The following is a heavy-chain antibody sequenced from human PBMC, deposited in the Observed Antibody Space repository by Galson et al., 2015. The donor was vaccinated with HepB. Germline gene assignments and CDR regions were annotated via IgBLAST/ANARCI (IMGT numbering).Heavy chain of an antibody. V-gene: IGHV1-69*13. CDR2: FIPIFGTA. CDR3: ASASDTAMVYYYYGMDV. Sequence: SVKVSCKASGGTFSSYAISWVRQAPGQGLEWMGGFIPIFGTANYAQKFQGRVTITADESTSTAYMELSSLRSEDTAVYYCASASDTAMVYYYYGMDVWGQGTTVTVSS. J-gene: IGHJ6*02. CDR1: GGTFSSYA. D-gene: IGHD5-18*01.